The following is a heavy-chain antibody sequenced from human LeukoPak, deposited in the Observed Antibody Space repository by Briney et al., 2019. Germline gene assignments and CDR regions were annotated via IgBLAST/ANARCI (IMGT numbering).Heavy chain of an antibody. Sequence: PSETLSLTCAVYAGSFSGYYSSWIRQPPGKGLEWIGEINHSGSTTYNPSLKSRVTISVDTSQNQLSLKLSSVTAADTAVYYCARASGSYNIDYWGQGTLVTVSS. CDR3: ARASGSYNIDY. CDR2: INHSGST. V-gene: IGHV4-34*01. J-gene: IGHJ4*02. D-gene: IGHD1-26*01. CDR1: AGSFSGYY.